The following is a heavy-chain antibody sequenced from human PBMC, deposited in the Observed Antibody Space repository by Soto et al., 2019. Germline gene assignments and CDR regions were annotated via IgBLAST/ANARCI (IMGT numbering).Heavy chain of an antibody. D-gene: IGHD2-21*01. J-gene: IGHJ3*01. CDR1: GVTFSDYG. CDR2: IIPISGTV. V-gene: IGHV1-69*06. Sequence: QVQLVQSGAEVKKPGSSVKVSCKASGVTFSDYGISWVRQAPGQGLEWMGGIIPISGTVYYAQKFQGRVTNSPDRSTNTAYVEITRLRSDDTGVYYWARGPPFYSFAMGGPGKLVTGPS. CDR3: ARGPPFYSFAM.